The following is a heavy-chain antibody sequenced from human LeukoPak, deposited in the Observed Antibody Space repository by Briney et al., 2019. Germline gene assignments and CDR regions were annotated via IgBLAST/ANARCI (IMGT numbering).Heavy chain of an antibody. V-gene: IGHV3-69-1*01. Sequence: PGGSLRLSCAASGFTFSTFAISWVRQAPGKGLEWVSSISSSSSIYYADSVKGRFTISRDNAKPSLYLQMNSLRAEDTAVYYCARASDLSYTVFSGSGNYYTYYFDYWGQGTLVTVSS. D-gene: IGHD3-10*01. CDR1: GFTFSTFA. CDR3: ARASDLSYTVFSGSGNYYTYYFDY. J-gene: IGHJ4*02. CDR2: ISSSSSI.